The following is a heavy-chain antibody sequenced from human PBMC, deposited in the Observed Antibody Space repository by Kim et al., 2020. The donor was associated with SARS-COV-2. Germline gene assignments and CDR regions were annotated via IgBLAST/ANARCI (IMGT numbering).Heavy chain of an antibody. V-gene: IGHV4-39*01. J-gene: IGHJ5*02. CDR2: YYTGST. Sequence: YYTGSTSSNPSLKSRVTIAVATSKNQFSLKLSSVTAADTAVYYCARLFDPWGQGTLVTVSS. CDR3: ARLFDP.